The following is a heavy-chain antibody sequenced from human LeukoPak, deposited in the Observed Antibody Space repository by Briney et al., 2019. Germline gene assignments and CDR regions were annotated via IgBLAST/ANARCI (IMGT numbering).Heavy chain of an antibody. CDR2: IWYDGSNK. J-gene: IGHJ4*02. Sequence: GRSLRLSCAASGFTFSSYVMHWVRQAPGKGLEWVAVIWYDGSNKYYADSVKGRFTISRDNSKNTLYLQMNSLRAEDTAVYYCAISTPGYCSGGSCYSYWGQGTLVTVSS. D-gene: IGHD2-15*01. V-gene: IGHV3-33*01. CDR3: AISTPGYCSGGSCYSY. CDR1: GFTFSSYV.